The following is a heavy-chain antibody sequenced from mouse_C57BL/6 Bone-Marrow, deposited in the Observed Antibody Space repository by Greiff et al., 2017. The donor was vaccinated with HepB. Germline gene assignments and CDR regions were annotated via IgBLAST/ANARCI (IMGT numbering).Heavy chain of an antibody. CDR3: ARPLWLRRYYAMDY. Sequence: EVKVEESGGGLVKPGGSLKLSCAASGFTFSDYGMHWVRQAPEKGLEWVAYISSGSSTIYYADTVKGRFTISRDNAKNTLFLQMTSLRSEDTAMYYCARPLWLRRYYAMDYWGQGTSVTVSS. V-gene: IGHV5-17*01. D-gene: IGHD2-2*01. CDR1: GFTFSDYG. CDR2: ISSGSSTI. J-gene: IGHJ4*01.